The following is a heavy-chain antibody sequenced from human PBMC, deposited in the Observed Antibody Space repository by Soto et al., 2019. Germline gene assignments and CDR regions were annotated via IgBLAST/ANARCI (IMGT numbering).Heavy chain of an antibody. CDR1: GGSISSYY. CDR3: ARGVGYYYYGMDV. Sequence: SETLSLTCTVSGGSISSYYWSWIRQPPGKGLEWIGYIYYSGSTNYNPSLKSRVTISVDTSKNQFSLKLSSVTAADTAVYYCARGVGYYYYGMDVWGQGTTVTVSS. V-gene: IGHV4-59*01. J-gene: IGHJ6*02. CDR2: IYYSGST.